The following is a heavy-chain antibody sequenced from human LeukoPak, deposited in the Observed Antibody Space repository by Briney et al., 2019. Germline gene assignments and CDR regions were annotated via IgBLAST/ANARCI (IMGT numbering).Heavy chain of an antibody. D-gene: IGHD5-12*01. Sequence: GASVKVSCKASGYTFTSYYMRWVRQAPGQGLEWMGIINPSGGSTSYAQKFQGRVTMTRDTSTSTVYMELSSLRSEDTAVYYCARGGYSGYEPGIFDYWGQGTLVTVSS. V-gene: IGHV1-46*03. CDR3: ARGGYSGYEPGIFDY. CDR2: INPSGGST. CDR1: GYTFTSYY. J-gene: IGHJ4*02.